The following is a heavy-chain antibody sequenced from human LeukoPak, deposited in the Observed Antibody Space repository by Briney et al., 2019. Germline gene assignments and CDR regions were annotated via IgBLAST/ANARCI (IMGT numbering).Heavy chain of an antibody. CDR3: ARGFVVVVPAAIGGYYFDY. V-gene: IGHV4-59*01. Sequence: PSETLSLTCTVSGGSISSYYWSWIRQPPGEGLEWIGYIYYSGSTNYNPSLKSRVTISVDTSKNQFSLKLSSVTAADTAVYYCARGFVVVVPAAIGGYYFDYWGQGTLVTVSS. CDR1: GGSISSYY. D-gene: IGHD2-2*02. J-gene: IGHJ4*02. CDR2: IYYSGST.